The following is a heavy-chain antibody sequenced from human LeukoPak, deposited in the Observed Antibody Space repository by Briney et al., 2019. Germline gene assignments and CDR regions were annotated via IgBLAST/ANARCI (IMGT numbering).Heavy chain of an antibody. J-gene: IGHJ3*02. CDR2: ISYDGSNK. V-gene: IGHV3-30-3*01. CDR3: AREAAAGRDAFDI. D-gene: IGHD6-13*01. Sequence: GRSLRLSCAASGFTFSSYATHWVRQAPGKGLEWVAVISYDGSNKYYADSVKGRFTISRDNSKNTLYLQMNSLRAEDTAVYYCAREAAAGRDAFDIWGQGTMVTVSS. CDR1: GFTFSSYA.